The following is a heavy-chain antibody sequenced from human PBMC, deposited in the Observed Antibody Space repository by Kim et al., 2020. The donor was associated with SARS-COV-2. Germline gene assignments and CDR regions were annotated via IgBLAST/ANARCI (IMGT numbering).Heavy chain of an antibody. D-gene: IGHD3-10*01. V-gene: IGHV4-34*01. CDR1: VGSFSGYN. CDR3: ARGRMGVVPSPVLGLGPYYGYFIIDV. Sequence: SETLSLTCAVYVGSFSGYNWSWIRQHPGKGREWIGEKNQSGTFNNNPSLNSRVTISTDRSKNQFSLRLTSVTAADTGLYYCARGRMGVVPSPVLGLGPYYGYFIIDVWGDGTSGTVSS. CDR2: KNQSGTF. J-gene: IGHJ6*04.